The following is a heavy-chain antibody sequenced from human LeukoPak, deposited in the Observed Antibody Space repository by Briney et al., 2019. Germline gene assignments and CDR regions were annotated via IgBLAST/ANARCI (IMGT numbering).Heavy chain of an antibody. Sequence: ASVKVSCKASGYTFTSDGISWVRQAPGQGLEWMGWISAYNGNTNYAQKLQGRVTMATDTSTSTAYMELRSLRSDDTAVYYCARDRKGISVTTFLYWGQGTLVTVSS. CDR3: ARDRKGISVTTFLY. CDR1: GYTFTSDG. V-gene: IGHV1-18*01. J-gene: IGHJ4*02. D-gene: IGHD4-17*01. CDR2: ISAYNGNT.